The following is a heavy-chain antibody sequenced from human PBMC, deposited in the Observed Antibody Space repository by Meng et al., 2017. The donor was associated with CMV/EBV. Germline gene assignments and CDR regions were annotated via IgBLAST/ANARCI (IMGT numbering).Heavy chain of an antibody. V-gene: IGHV3-48*04. J-gene: IGHJ6*02. Sequence: GESLKISCTASGFTFSKCGMHWVRQAPGKGLEWVSYISSSGSTIYYADSVKGRFTISRDNAKNSLYLQMNSLRAEDTAVYYCAREPPGNYIYYYYGMDVWGQGTTVTVSS. CDR2: ISSSGSTI. D-gene: IGHD4-11*01. CDR1: GFTFSKCG. CDR3: AREPPGNYIYYYYGMDV.